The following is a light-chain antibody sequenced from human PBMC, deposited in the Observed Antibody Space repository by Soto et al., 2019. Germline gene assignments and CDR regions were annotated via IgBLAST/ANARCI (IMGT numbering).Light chain of an antibody. V-gene: IGKV3-11*01. J-gene: IGKJ5*01. CDR1: QSFSSY. CDR3: QQRSNWPPVIT. Sequence: EIVLTQSPGTLSLSPGERATLSCRASQSFSSYLAWYQQKPGQAPRLLIYDASKRATGIPARFRGRGSGTDFTLTISSLEPEDFAVYYCQQRSNWPPVITFGQGTRLEIK. CDR2: DAS.